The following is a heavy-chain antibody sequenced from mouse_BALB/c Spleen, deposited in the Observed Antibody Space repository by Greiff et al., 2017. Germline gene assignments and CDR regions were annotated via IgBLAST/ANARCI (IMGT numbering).Heavy chain of an antibody. CDR1: GFTFSSYG. D-gene: IGHD2-3*01. V-gene: IGHV5-6-3*01. CDR2: INSNGGST. J-gene: IGHJ2*01. Sequence: EVKLQESGGGLVQPGGSLKLSCAASGFTFSSYGMSWVRQTPDKRLELVATINSNGGSTYYPDSVKGRFTISRDNAKNTLYLQMSSLKSEDTAMYYCARWDGSYWGQGTTLTVSS. CDR3: ARWDGSY.